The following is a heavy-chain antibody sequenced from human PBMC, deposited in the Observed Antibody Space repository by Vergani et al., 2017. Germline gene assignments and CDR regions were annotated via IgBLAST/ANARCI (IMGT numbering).Heavy chain of an antibody. J-gene: IGHJ4*02. CDR3: EKRGDYGDYLGY. V-gene: IGHV3-30*02. CDR2: TRYDGSNK. CDR1: GFTFSNND. Sequence: QVQLVESGGGVVQTGGSLRLSCAASGFTFSNNDMQWVRQAPGKGLEWVALTRYDGSNKSYADSVKGRFTISRDNSKKMLYLQMNSLRTEDTAVYYCEKRGDYGDYLGYWGQGTLVIVSS. D-gene: IGHD4-17*01.